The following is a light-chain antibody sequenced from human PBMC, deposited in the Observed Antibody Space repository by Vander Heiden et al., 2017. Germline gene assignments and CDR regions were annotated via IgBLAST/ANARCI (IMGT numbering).Light chain of an antibody. CDR3: QTWGTGTQGVV. CDR1: SGHRSYA. V-gene: IGLV4-69*02. Sequence: QLVLTQSPSASASLGVSVKLTCTLSSGHRSYAIAWHQQQPEKGPRYLMKLNSDGSHSKGDGIPDRFSGSSSGAERYLTISSLQSEDEADYYCQTWGTGTQGVVFGGGTKLTVL. J-gene: IGLJ2*01. CDR2: LNSDGSH.